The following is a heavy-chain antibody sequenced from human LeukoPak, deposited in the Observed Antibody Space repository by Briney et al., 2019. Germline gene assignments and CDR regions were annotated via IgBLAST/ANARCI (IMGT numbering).Heavy chain of an antibody. CDR3: ARDLKTAMDYFDY. V-gene: IGHV3-30*02. CDR2: IRYDGSNK. Sequence: PGGSLRLSCAASGFTFSSYGMHWVRQAPGKGLEWAAFIRYDGSNKYYADSVKGRFTISRDNSKNTLFLQMNSLRPEDTAVYYCARDLKTAMDYFDYWGQGALVTVSS. J-gene: IGHJ4*02. D-gene: IGHD2-2*01. CDR1: GFTFSSYG.